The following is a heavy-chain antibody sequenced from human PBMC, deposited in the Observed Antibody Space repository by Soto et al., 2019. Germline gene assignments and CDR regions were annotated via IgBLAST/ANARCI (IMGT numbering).Heavy chain of an antibody. CDR1: GYTFTSYG. J-gene: IGHJ5*02. V-gene: IGHV1-18*01. CDR2: ISAYNGNT. CDR3: ARAHGTDYDILTGYYLGFSP. Sequence: ASVKVSCKASGYTFTSYGISWVRQAPGQGLEWLGWISAYNGNTNYAQKLQGRVTMTTDTSTSTAYMELRSLRSDDTAVYYCARAHGTDYDILTGYYLGFSPWGQGTLVTVSS. D-gene: IGHD3-9*01.